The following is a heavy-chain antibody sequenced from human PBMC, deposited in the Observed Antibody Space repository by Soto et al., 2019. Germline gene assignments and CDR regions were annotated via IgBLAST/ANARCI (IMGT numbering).Heavy chain of an antibody. Sequence: GGSLRLSCAAAGFTFSSYVMHWVRQAPGKGLEWVAVISYDGSNKYYADSVKGRFTISRDNSKNTLYLQMNSLRAEDTAVYYCAKDFRYCSGGSCGNFDYWGQGTLVTISS. CDR3: AKDFRYCSGGSCGNFDY. J-gene: IGHJ4*02. CDR1: GFTFSSYV. CDR2: ISYDGSNK. V-gene: IGHV3-30*18. D-gene: IGHD2-15*01.